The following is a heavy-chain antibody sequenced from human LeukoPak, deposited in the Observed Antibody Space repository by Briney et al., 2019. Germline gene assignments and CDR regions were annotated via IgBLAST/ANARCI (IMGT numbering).Heavy chain of an antibody. V-gene: IGHV3-30*02. CDR3: AKDDVGATSMDY. J-gene: IGHJ4*02. CDR2: IRSDGGDE. D-gene: IGHD1-26*01. CDR1: GFTFSTYG. Sequence: PGGSLRLSCAASGFTFSTYGMHWVRQAPGKGLEWVAFIRSDGGDEQYADSVKGRFTISRDNSKNTLYMQINSLRAEDTAVFYCAKDDVGATSMDYWGQGTLVTVSS.